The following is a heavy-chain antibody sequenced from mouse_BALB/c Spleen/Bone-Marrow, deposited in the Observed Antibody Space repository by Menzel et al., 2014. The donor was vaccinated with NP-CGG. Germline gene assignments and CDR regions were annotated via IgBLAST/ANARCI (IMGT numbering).Heavy chain of an antibody. CDR3: ARDKGRVSFDY. V-gene: IGHV7-3*02. Sequence: EVKLMESGGGLVQPGGSLRLSCATSGFTFTDYYMNWVRQPPGKALEWLGFIRNKANGYTTEYSASVKGRFTISRDNSQNILYLQMNTLRAEDSATYYCARDKGRVSFDYWGQGTTLTVSS. CDR1: GFTFTDYY. J-gene: IGHJ2*01. CDR2: IRNKANGYTT.